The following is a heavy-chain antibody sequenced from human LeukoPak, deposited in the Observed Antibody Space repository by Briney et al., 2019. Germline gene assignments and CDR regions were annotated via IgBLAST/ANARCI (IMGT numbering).Heavy chain of an antibody. J-gene: IGHJ4*02. V-gene: IGHV3-23*01. CDR2: ISGSGGST. CDR3: AKGTHIVGATGVDY. CDR1: GFTFSSYA. D-gene: IGHD1-26*01. Sequence: GGSLRLSCAASGFTFSSYAMRWVRQAPGKGLEWVSAISGSGGSTYYADSVKGRFTISRDNSKNTLYLQMNSLRAEDTAVYYCAKGTHIVGATGVDYWGQGTLVTVSS.